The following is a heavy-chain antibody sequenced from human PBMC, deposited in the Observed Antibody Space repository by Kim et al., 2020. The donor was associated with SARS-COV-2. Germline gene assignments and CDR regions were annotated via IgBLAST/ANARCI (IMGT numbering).Heavy chain of an antibody. CDR2: INPNSGGT. CDR3: ARDRYDILSSEEDWYFDL. CDR1: GYTFTGYY. V-gene: IGHV1-2*04. D-gene: IGHD3-9*01. Sequence: ASVKVSCKASGYTFTGYYMHWVRQAPGQGLEWMGWINPNSGGTNYAQKFQGWVTMTRDTSISTAYMELSRLRSDDTAVYYCARDRYDILSSEEDWYFDLWGRGTLVTVSS. J-gene: IGHJ2*01.